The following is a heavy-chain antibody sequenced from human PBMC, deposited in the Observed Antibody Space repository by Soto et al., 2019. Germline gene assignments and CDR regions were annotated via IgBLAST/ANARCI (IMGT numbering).Heavy chain of an antibody. D-gene: IGHD2-15*01. J-gene: IGHJ1*01. CDR2: ISIDGNSE. CDR1: GFTFSNYV. Sequence: QVQLVESGGGVVQPGRSLRVSCVASGFTFSNYVMHWVRQAPGKGLEWVAGISIDGNSEHYADSVKGRFTISRENSKSTLYLQMSSLRVEDTAVYYCATEDYGSGRSGTFFQWGQGTLVTVSS. V-gene: IGHV3-30*14. CDR3: ATEDYGSGRSGTFFQ.